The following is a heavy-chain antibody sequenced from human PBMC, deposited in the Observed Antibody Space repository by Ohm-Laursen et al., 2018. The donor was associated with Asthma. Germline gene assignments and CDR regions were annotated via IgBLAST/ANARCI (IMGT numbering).Heavy chain of an antibody. Sequence: SLRLSCAASGFTFRSYAMHWVRQAPGKGLEWVAVISYDGGNKYYADSVKGRFTISRDNSKNTLYLQMNSLRAEDTAVYYCARDVGYCSGGSCYYYYYYGMDVWGQGTTVTVSS. CDR3: ARDVGYCSGGSCYYYYYYGMDV. J-gene: IGHJ6*02. D-gene: IGHD2-15*01. V-gene: IGHV3-30-3*01. CDR2: ISYDGGNK. CDR1: GFTFRSYA.